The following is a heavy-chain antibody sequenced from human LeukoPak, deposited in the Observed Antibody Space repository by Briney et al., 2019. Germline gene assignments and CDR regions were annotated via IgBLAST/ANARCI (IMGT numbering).Heavy chain of an antibody. J-gene: IGHJ4*02. CDR1: GFTFSSYA. CDR2: ISYDGSNK. V-gene: IGHV3-30*04. D-gene: IGHD6-19*01. Sequence: GGSLRLSCAASGFTFSSYAMHWVRQAPGKGLEWVAVISYDGSNKYYADSVKGRLTISRDNSKNTLYLQMNSLRAEDTAVYYCASHGHSSGWYYFDYWGQGTLVTVSS. CDR3: ASHGHSSGWYYFDY.